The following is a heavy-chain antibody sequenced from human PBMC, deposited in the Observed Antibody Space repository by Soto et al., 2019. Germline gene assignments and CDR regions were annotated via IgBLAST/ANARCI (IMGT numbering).Heavy chain of an antibody. D-gene: IGHD5-12*01. CDR3: ARDFAGYDAFDI. J-gene: IGHJ3*02. CDR1: GFTVSSNY. CDR2: IYSGGST. V-gene: IGHV3-66*01. Sequence: GESLKISCAASGFTVSSNYMSWVRQAPGKGLEWVSVIYSGGSTYYADSVKGRFTISRDNSKNTLYLQMNSLRAEDTAVYYCARDFAGYDAFDIWGQGTMVTVSS.